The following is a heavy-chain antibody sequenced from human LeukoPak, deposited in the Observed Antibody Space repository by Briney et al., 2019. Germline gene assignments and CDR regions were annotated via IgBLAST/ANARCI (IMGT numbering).Heavy chain of an antibody. J-gene: IGHJ4*02. Sequence: SETLSLTCTVSGGSISSGSYYWSWIRQPAGKGLEWIGRIYTSGSTNYNPSLKSRVTTSVDTSKNQFSLKLSSVTAADTAVYYCAREEEMATSDFDYWGQGTLVTVSS. V-gene: IGHV4-61*02. CDR1: GGSISSGSYY. CDR2: IYTSGST. D-gene: IGHD5-24*01. CDR3: AREEEMATSDFDY.